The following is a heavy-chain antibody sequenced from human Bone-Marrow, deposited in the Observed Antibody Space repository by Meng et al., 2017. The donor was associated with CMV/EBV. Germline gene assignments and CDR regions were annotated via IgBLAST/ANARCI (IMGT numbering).Heavy chain of an antibody. CDR1: GGSISSSDYY. CDR2: IFYDGRT. D-gene: IGHD1-26*01. V-gene: IGHV4-39*02. CDR3: ASWVDVGSDRWFDP. J-gene: IGHJ5*02. Sequence: SETLSLTCTVSGGSISSSDYYWAWIRQPPGKGLDWLGNIFYDGRTSYNPSLKSRVTISVDTSRNDFSLNLTSVTAADTAVYYCASWVDVGSDRWFDPWGQGILVTVSS.